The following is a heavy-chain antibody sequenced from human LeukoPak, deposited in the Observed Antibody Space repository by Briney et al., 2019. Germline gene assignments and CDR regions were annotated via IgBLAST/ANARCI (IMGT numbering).Heavy chain of an antibody. V-gene: IGHV1-2*06. CDR3: ARGLGGLGIFDY. Sequence: GASVKVSCKASGYTFTGYYMHWVRQAPGQGLEWMGRINPNSGGTNYARKFQGRVTMTRDTSISTAYMELSRLRSDDTAVYYCARGLGGLGIFDYWGQGTLVTVSS. CDR2: INPNSGGT. CDR1: GYTFTGYY. J-gene: IGHJ4*02. D-gene: IGHD7-27*01.